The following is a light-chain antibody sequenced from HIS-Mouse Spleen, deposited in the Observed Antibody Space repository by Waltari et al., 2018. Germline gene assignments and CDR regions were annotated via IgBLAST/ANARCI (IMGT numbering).Light chain of an antibody. J-gene: IGKJ1*01. CDR1: QSISSY. CDR3: QQSYSTPGT. CDR2: AAS. Sequence: IQMTQSPSSLSASVGDRVTITCRASQSISSYLNWYQQKPGKAPKLLIYAASRLQSGVPSRFSGSGSGTDFTLTISSLQPEDFATYYCQQSYSTPGTFGQGTKVEIK. V-gene: IGKV1-39*01.